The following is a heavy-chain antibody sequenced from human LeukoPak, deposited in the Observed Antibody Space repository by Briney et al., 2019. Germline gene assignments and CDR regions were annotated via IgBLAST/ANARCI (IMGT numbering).Heavy chain of an antibody. CDR1: GFTFSSYG. Sequence: GGSLRLSCAASGFTFSSYGMHWVRQAPGKGLEWVAVISYDGSNKYYADSVKGRFTISRDNSKNTLYLQMNGLRAEDTAVYYCAKDGGSGVFFDYWGQGTLVTVSS. J-gene: IGHJ4*02. V-gene: IGHV3-30*18. D-gene: IGHD3-10*01. CDR3: AKDGGSGVFFDY. CDR2: ISYDGSNK.